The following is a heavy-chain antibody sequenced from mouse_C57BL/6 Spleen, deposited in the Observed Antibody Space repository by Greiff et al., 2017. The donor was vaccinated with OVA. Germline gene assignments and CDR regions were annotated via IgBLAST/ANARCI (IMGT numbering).Heavy chain of an antibody. V-gene: IGHV1-64*01. D-gene: IGHD2-2*01. CDR1: GYTFTSYW. CDR3: ARDGYDGYYYAMDY. CDR2: IHPNSGST. Sequence: QVQLQQPGAELVKPGASVKLSCKASGYTFTSYWMHWVKQRPGQGLEWIGMIHPNSGSTNYNEKFKSKATLTVDKSSSTAYMQLSSLTSEDSAGYYCARDGYDGYYYAMDYWGQGTSVTVSS. J-gene: IGHJ4*01.